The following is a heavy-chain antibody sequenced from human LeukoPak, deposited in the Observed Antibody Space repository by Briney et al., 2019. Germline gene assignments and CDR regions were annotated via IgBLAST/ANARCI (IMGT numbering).Heavy chain of an antibody. V-gene: IGHV3-21*04. CDR3: AKDIAPLKFYVFDY. CDR2: ISSSSNYI. CDR1: GFTFSTYN. D-gene: IGHD5/OR15-5a*01. Sequence: PGGSLRLSCAASGFTFSTYNMNWVRQAPGKGLEWVSSISSSSNYIYYADSVKGRFTISRDNAKNSLYLQMNSLRAEDMALYYCAKDIAPLKFYVFDYWGQGTLVTVSS. J-gene: IGHJ4*02.